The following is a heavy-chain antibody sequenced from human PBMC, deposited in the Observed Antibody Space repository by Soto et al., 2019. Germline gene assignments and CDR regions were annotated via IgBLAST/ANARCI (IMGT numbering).Heavy chain of an antibody. D-gene: IGHD1-26*01. Sequence: QVQLVQSGAEVKMPGSSVRVSCKASGGSFSKYGISWVRQAPGQGLEWMGGIIPMFGIGNYAEKFLGRVTITADEYKSTRHMELSSLRSEDTALYFCARGYRENSFDGMDGWGQGKTVNVS. V-gene: IGHV1-69*01. J-gene: IGHJ6*02. CDR3: ARGYRENSFDGMDG. CDR2: IIPMFGIG. CDR1: GGSFSKYG.